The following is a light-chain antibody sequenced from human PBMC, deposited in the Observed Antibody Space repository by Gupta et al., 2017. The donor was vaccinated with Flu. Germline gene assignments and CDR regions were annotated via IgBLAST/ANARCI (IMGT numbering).Light chain of an antibody. CDR1: QSVSTN. Sequence: GERATLTCRASQSVSTNLAWYQQTPGQAPRLLIFGAFTRATGIPARFSGSGSGTEFTLTISSLQSEDFAIYYCQQYNNQPLTFGGGTRVEIK. CDR2: GAF. J-gene: IGKJ4*01. V-gene: IGKV3-15*01. CDR3: QQYNNQPLT.